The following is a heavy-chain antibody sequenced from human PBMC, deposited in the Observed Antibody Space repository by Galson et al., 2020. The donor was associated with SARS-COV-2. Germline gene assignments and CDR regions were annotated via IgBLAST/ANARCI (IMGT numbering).Heavy chain of an antibody. D-gene: IGHD3-16*01. V-gene: IGHV4-38-2*01. Sequence: SETLSLTCAVSGFSISSGYCWGCIRQPPGKGLEWIGSICHSGSTYYNPSLGSRVTVSVDTSKNHFSLKLNSVTAADTAVYYCARLAAGGIDYWGQGTLVTVSS. J-gene: IGHJ4*02. CDR1: GFSISSGYC. CDR2: ICHSGST. CDR3: ARLAAGGIDY.